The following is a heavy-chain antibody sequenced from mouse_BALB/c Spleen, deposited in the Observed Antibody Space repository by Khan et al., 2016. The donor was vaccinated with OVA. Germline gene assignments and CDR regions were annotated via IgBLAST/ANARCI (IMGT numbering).Heavy chain of an antibody. CDR2: ISSDSNTI. V-gene: IGHV5-17*02. CDR1: GFTFTSYG. Sequence: DVQLVESGGGLVQSGGSRKLSCAASGFTFTSYGMHWIRQAPEKGLEWVAYISSDSNTIYYADTVKGRFTIYRDNPKNTLFLQMTSLRSGDTAMYFCATSYFYGYYFDYWGQGTTLTVSS. D-gene: IGHD1-1*01. J-gene: IGHJ2*01. CDR3: ATSYFYGYYFDY.